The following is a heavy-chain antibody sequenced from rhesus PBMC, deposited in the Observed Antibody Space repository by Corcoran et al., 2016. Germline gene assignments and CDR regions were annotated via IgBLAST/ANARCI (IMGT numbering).Heavy chain of an antibody. CDR1: GFTFSSYG. CDR3: ARAQDSHFDY. J-gene: IGHJ4*01. Sequence: EVQLLESGGGLVQPGGSLSLSCAASGFTFSSYGMHWVRQAPGKGLEGVAVISYDGRKKYYADSVKDRFTISRDNSQNMLYLQMNNLQLADTAVYYCARAQDSHFDYWGQGVLVTVSS. CDR2: ISYDGRKK. V-gene: IGHV3-54*02. D-gene: IGHD2-2*01.